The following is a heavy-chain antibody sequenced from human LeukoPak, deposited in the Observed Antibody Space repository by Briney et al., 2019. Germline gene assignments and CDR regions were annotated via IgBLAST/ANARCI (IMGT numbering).Heavy chain of an antibody. CDR1: GYTFTSYG. D-gene: IGHD3-10*01. CDR2: ISAYNGNT. J-gene: IGHJ4*02. CDR3: ARDYYGSGSYYTPFDY. Sequence: ASVKVSCKASGYTFTSYGISWVRQAPGQGLEWMGWISAYNGNTNYAQKPQGRVTMTTDTSTSTAYMELRSLRSDDTAVYYCARDYYGSGSYYTPFDYWGQGTLVTVSS. V-gene: IGHV1-18*01.